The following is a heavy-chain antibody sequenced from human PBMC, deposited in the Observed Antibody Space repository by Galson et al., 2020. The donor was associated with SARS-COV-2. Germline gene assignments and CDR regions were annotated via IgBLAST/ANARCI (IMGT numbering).Heavy chain of an antibody. D-gene: IGHD5-12*01. J-gene: IGHJ5*02. CDR2: TSGSGQTI. V-gene: IGHV3-11*04. CDR1: GFTFRDFY. CDR3: ARSSGYPPRRFGFDR. Sequence: NSGGSLRLSCVVSGFTFRDFYMTWIRQTPGKGLEWVSYTSGSGQTIYYADSVKGRFTISRDNAKDSLFLQMSSLRAEDTGLYYCARSSGYPPRRFGFDRWGQGTLVTVSS.